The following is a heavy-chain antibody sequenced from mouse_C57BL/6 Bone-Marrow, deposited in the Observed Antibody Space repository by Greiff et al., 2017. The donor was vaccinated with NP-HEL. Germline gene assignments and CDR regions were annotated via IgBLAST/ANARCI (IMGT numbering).Heavy chain of an antibody. D-gene: IGHD1-1*01. CDR3: TTIYYYGSSPAGFAY. J-gene: IGHJ3*01. CDR2: IDPENGDT. Sequence: VQLQQSGAELVRPGASVKLSCTASGFNIKDDYMHWVKQRPEQGLEWIGWIDPENGDTEYASKFQGKATITADTSSNTAYLQLSSLTSEDTAVYYCTTIYYYGSSPAGFAYWGQGTLVTVSA. V-gene: IGHV14-4*01. CDR1: GFNIKDDY.